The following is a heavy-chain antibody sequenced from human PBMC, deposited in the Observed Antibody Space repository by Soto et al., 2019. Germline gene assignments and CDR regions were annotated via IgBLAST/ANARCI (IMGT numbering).Heavy chain of an antibody. CDR3: AKENGYSSSWFEFDY. CDR1: GFTFSSYA. D-gene: IGHD6-13*01. J-gene: IGHJ4*02. CDR2: ISGSGGST. Sequence: GGSLRLSCAASGFTFSSYAMSWVRQAPGKGLEWVSAISGSGGSTYYADSVKGRFTISRDNSKNTLYLQTNSLRAEDTAVYYCAKENGYSSSWFEFDYWGQGTLVTVSS. V-gene: IGHV3-23*01.